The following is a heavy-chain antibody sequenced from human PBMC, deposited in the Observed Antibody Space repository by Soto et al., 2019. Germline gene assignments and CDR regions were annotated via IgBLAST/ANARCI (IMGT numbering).Heavy chain of an antibody. V-gene: IGHV4-39*01. CDR3: ARPLIQGIAVAGKGPDYYYYGMDV. CDR1: GGSISSSSYY. J-gene: IGHJ6*02. Sequence: QLQLQESGPGLVKPSETLSLTCTVSGGSISSSSYYWGWIRQPPGKGLEWIGSIYYSGSTYYNPSLKSRVTISVDTSKNQFSLKLSSVTAADTAVYYCARPLIQGIAVAGKGPDYYYYGMDVWGQGTTVTVSS. CDR2: IYYSGST. D-gene: IGHD6-19*01.